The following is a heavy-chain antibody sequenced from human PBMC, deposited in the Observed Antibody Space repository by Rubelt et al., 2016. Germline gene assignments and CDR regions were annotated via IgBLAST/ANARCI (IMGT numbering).Heavy chain of an antibody. D-gene: IGHD2-15*01. Sequence: EVQLVQSGAEVKKPGESLKISCKSSGYSFSNFWIGWVRQMPGKGLEWMGIIYPGDSDTRYSPSFQGQVTISADKSISTAYLQWSSLKASDTAMYYCARCKVVVTQTNAFDIWGQGTMVTVFS. CDR3: ARCKVVVTQTNAFDI. CDR2: IYPGDSDT. V-gene: IGHV5-51*01. CDR1: GYSFSNFW. J-gene: IGHJ3*02.